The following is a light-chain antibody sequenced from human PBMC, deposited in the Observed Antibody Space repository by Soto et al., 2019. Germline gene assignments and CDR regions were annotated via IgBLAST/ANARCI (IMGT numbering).Light chain of an antibody. CDR3: CSYAGSYTSYV. Sequence: QSALTQPRSVSESPGQSVTISCTGTSSDVGGYNYVSWYQQHPGKAPKLMIYDVSKRPSGVPDRFSGSKSGNTASLTISGLQAEDEADYYCCSYAGSYTSYVFGTGTKLTVL. CDR2: DVS. V-gene: IGLV2-11*01. CDR1: SSDVGGYNY. J-gene: IGLJ1*01.